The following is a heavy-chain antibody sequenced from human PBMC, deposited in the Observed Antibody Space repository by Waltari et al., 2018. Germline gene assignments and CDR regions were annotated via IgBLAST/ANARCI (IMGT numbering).Heavy chain of an antibody. D-gene: IGHD6-6*01. CDR2: MNPNSGNT. V-gene: IGHV1-8*03. J-gene: IGHJ3*02. Sequence: QVQLVQSGTEVKKPGASVKVSCKASGYTFTSYDINWVRQATGQGLEWMGWMNPNSGNTGYAQKFQGRVTITRNTSISTAYMGLSSLRSEDTAVYYCARVSRLAALKGHDAFDIWGQGTMVTVSS. CDR1: GYTFTSYD. CDR3: ARVSRLAALKGHDAFDI.